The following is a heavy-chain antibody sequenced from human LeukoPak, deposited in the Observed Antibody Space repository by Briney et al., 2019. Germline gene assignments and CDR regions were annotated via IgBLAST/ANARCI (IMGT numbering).Heavy chain of an antibody. CDR1: GYTFTSYA. J-gene: IGHJ4*02. Sequence: ASVKVSCKASGYTFTSYAMNWVRQAPGQGLEWMGWINTNTGNPTYAQGFTGRFVFSLDTSVSTAYLQISSLKAEDTAVYYCARDPELRVVASSFDYWGQGTLITVSS. V-gene: IGHV7-4-1*02. CDR3: ARDPELRVVASSFDY. D-gene: IGHD5-12*01. CDR2: INTNTGNP.